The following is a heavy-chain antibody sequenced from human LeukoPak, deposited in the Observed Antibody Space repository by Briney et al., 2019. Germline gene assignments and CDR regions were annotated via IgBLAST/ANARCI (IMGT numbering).Heavy chain of an antibody. CDR2: IYPGDSDT. V-gene: IGHV5-51*01. Sequence: GESLKISCRGSGYSFTTYWIGWVRQMPGKGLEWMGTIYPGDSDTRYTPSFQGQVTMSADKSINTAYLQWSSLKASDTAIYYCARRQGCSSTSCPPDYWGQGTLVTVSP. CDR3: ARRQGCSSTSCPPDY. D-gene: IGHD2-2*01. J-gene: IGHJ4*02. CDR1: GYSFTTYW.